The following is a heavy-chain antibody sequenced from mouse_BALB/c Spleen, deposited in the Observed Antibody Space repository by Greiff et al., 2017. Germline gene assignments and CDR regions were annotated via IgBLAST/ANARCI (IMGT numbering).Heavy chain of an antibody. CDR2: ISSGGSYT. D-gene: IGHD4-1*01. Sequence: EVHLVESGGGLVKPGGSLKLSCAASGFTFSSYAMSWVRQSPEKRLEWVAEISSGGSYTYYPDTVTGRFTISRDNAKNTLYLEMSSLRSEDTAMYYCARDWTGTGMDYWGQGTSVTVSS. J-gene: IGHJ4*01. CDR3: ARDWTGTGMDY. V-gene: IGHV5-9-4*01. CDR1: GFTFSSYA.